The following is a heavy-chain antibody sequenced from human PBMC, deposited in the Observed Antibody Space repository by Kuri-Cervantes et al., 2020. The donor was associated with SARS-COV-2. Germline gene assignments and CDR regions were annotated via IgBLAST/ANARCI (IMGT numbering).Heavy chain of an antibody. CDR3: AKDRRGYGDYEAPDY. CDR1: GFTFSSYA. V-gene: IGHV3-23*01. D-gene: IGHD4-17*01. CDR2: ISGSGGST. Sequence: ETLSLTCAASGFTFSSYAMSWVRQAPGKGLEWVSAISGSGGSTYYADSVKGRFTISRDNSKNTLYLQMNSLRAEDTAVYYCAKDRRGYGDYEAPDYWGQGTLVTVSS. J-gene: IGHJ4*02.